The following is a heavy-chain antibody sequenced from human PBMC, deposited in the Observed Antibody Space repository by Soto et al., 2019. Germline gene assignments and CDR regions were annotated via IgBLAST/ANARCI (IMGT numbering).Heavy chain of an antibody. CDR1: GGSISTYY. D-gene: IGHD2-15*01. CDR3: ERRGTVTIQTATALDY. V-gene: IGHV4-4*07. Sequence: PSETLSLTCTVSGGSISTYYWSWIRQPAGKGLEWIGRIYASGSTNYNPSLKSRVTMSVATSKNQFSLKLSSVTAAETAVYYCERRGTVTIQTATALDYWGQGTLVTVSS. J-gene: IGHJ4*02. CDR2: IYASGST.